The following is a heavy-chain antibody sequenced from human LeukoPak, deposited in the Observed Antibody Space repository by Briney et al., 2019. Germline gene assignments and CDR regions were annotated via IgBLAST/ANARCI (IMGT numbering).Heavy chain of an antibody. D-gene: IGHD2-21*01. CDR1: GYTFTGYY. V-gene: IGHV1-18*04. Sequence: ASVKVSCKASGYTFTGYYMHWVRQAPGQGLEWMGWISAYNGHTKYSQTFQGRVTMTTDTSTNIAYMELRSLRSDDTAIYYCARGSHMDYWGQGTLVTVSS. CDR2: ISAYNGHT. CDR3: ARGSHMDY. J-gene: IGHJ4*02.